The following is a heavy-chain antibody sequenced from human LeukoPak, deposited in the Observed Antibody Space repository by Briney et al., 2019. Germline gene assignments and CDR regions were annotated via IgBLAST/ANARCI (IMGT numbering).Heavy chain of an antibody. V-gene: IGHV3-30*04. Sequence: GGSLRLSCAASGFTFSSYAMHWVRQAPGKGLEWVAVISYDGSNKYYADSVKGRFTISRDNSKNTLYLQMNSLRAEDTAVYYCAKVGYCSSTSCYSQVDYWGQGTLVTVSS. CDR3: AKVGYCSSTSCYSQVDY. J-gene: IGHJ4*02. D-gene: IGHD2-2*01. CDR2: ISYDGSNK. CDR1: GFTFSSYA.